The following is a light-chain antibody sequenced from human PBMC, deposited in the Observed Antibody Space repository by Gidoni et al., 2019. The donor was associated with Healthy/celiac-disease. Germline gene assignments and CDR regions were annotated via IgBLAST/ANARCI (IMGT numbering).Light chain of an antibody. CDR2: KAS. CDR3: QQYNSYSPIT. V-gene: IGKV1-5*03. CDR1: QSISSW. Sequence: DIQMTQSPSTLSASVGDRVTITCRASQSISSWLAWYQQKPGKAPKLLIYKASSLESGVPSRFSGSGSGTEFTLTISSLQPDDFATYYCQQYNSYSPITFSQGTRLEIK. J-gene: IGKJ5*01.